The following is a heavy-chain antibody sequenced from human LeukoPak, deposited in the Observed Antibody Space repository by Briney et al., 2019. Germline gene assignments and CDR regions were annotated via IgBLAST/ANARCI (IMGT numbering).Heavy chain of an antibody. V-gene: IGHV3-73*01. CDR1: GFTFSGSA. Sequence: GGSLRLSCAASGFTFSGSAMHWVRQASGKGLEWVGRIRSKANSYATAYAASVKGRFTISRDDSKNTAYLQMNSLKTEDTALYYCTTNYDSSGYPREFDYWGQGTLVTVSS. D-gene: IGHD3-22*01. CDR2: IRSKANSYAT. J-gene: IGHJ4*02. CDR3: TTNYDSSGYPREFDY.